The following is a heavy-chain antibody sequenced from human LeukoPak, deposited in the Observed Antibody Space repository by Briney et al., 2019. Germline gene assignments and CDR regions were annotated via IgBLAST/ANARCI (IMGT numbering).Heavy chain of an antibody. CDR2: INPNSGGT. CDR1: GYTFTGYY. V-gene: IGHV1-2*02. J-gene: IGHJ4*02. D-gene: IGHD3-22*01. CDR3: APYYYDSSGYYYFDY. Sequence: ASVKVSCKASGYTFTGYYMHWVRQAPGQVLEWMGWINPNSGGTNYAQKFQGRVTMTRDTSISTAYMELSRLRSDDTAVYYCAPYYYDSSGYYYFDYWAQGTLVTVSS.